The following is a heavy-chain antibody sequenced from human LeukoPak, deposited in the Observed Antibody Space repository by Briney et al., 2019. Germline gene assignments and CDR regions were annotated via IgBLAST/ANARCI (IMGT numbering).Heavy chain of an antibody. J-gene: IGHJ4*02. V-gene: IGHV3-15*01. Sequence: SGGSLRLSCAASGFTFSNYWMHWVRQAPGKGLEWVGRIKSKTAGSTTDYGTPVKGRFTISRNDSKNTLYLQMDNLKTEDTAVYFCTKNYYDSSGSFSYWGQGTLVTVSS. D-gene: IGHD3-22*01. CDR3: TKNYYDSSGSFSY. CDR2: IKSKTAGSTT. CDR1: GFTFSNYW.